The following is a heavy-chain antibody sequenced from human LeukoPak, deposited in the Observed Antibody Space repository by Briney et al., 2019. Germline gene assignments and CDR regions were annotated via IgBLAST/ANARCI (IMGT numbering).Heavy chain of an antibody. V-gene: IGHV3-9*01. J-gene: IGHJ6*03. CDR3: ARVRKDIQSMVRGQNYYYYMDV. D-gene: IGHD3-10*01. Sequence: PGGSLRLSCVASGFTFDDYAMHWVRQAPGKGLEWVSGISWNSGSIGYADSVKGRFTISRDNAKNSLYLQMNSLRAEDTAVYYCARVRKDIQSMVRGQNYYYYMDVWGKGTTVTISS. CDR1: GFTFDDYA. CDR2: ISWNSGSI.